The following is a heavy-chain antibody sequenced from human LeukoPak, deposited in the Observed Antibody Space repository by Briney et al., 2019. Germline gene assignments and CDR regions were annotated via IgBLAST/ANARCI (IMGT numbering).Heavy chain of an antibody. Sequence: SETLSLTCAVYGGSFSGYYWSWIRQPPGKGLEWIGEISHSGSTNYNPSLKSRVTISVDTSKNQFSLKLSSVTAADTAVYYCARPSYYYGSGSYYKGRYYFDYWGQGTLVTVSS. J-gene: IGHJ4*02. CDR3: ARPSYYYGSGSYYKGRYYFDY. CDR2: ISHSGST. V-gene: IGHV4-34*01. D-gene: IGHD3-10*01. CDR1: GGSFSGYY.